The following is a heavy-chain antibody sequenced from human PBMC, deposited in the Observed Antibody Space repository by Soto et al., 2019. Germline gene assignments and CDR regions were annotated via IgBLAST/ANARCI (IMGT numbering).Heavy chain of an antibody. V-gene: IGHV3-9*01. CDR1: GFTFDDYA. CDR3: AKDINPLQNWNFDY. CDR2: ISWNSGSI. J-gene: IGHJ4*02. Sequence: PGGSLRLSCAASGFTFDDYAMHWVRQAPGKGLEWVSGISWNSGSIGYADSVKGRFTISRDNAKNSLYLQMNSLRAEDTALYYCAKDINPLQNWNFDYWGQGTLVTVSS. D-gene: IGHD1-1*01.